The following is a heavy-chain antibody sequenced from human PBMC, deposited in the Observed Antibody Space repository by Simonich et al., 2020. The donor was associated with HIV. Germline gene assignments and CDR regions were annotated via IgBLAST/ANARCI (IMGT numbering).Heavy chain of an antibody. Sequence: QVQLQQWGAGLLKPSETLSLTCAVYGGSFSGYYWSWIRQPPGKGREWIGEINHRGTTTYKSSLNSRATISVDKSKNQFSLKLSSVTAADTAIYYCARRDRELILYFDYWGQGNLVTVSS. D-gene: IGHD3-3*01. CDR1: GGSFSGYY. CDR3: ARRDRELILYFDY. CDR2: INHRGTT. V-gene: IGHV4-34*01. J-gene: IGHJ4*02.